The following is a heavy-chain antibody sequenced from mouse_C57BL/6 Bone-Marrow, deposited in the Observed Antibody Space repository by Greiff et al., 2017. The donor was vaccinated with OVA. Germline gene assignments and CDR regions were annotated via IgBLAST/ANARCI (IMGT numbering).Heavy chain of an antibody. CDR2: IRSKSSNYAT. D-gene: IGHD2-4*01. CDR3: GRDEMPFWDYDDGSYWYLDV. Sequence: EVQLVESGGGLVQPKGSLKLSCAASGFTFNTYAMHWVRQAPGKGLEWVARIRSKSSNYATYYADSVKDRFTISRDDSQSMLYLQMNNLKTEDTAMYYWGRDEMPFWDYDDGSYWYLDVGGTGTTVTVSS. J-gene: IGHJ1*03. V-gene: IGHV10-3*01. CDR1: GFTFNTYA.